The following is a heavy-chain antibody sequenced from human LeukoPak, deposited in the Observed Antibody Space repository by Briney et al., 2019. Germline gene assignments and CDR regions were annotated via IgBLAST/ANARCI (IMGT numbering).Heavy chain of an antibody. V-gene: IGHV3-43*02. J-gene: IGHJ6*02. CDR2: ISGDGGTT. D-gene: IGHD6-19*01. CDR3: VKGVAVAGFYNYYYAMDV. CDR1: GFTFDDCA. Sequence: GGSLRLSCAASGFTFDDCAMHWVRHAPGKGLEWVSLISGDGGTTFYADSVKGRFTISRDNSKNSLYPQMNSLRTEDTALYYCVKGVAVAGFYNYYYAMDVWGQGTTITVSS.